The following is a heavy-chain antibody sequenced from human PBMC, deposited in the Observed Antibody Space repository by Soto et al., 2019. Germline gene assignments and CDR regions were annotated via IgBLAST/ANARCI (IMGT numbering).Heavy chain of an antibody. D-gene: IGHD3-3*01. V-gene: IGHV1-3*01. CDR1: GYTFTSYA. CDR2: INAGNGNT. Sequence: QVQLVQSGAEVKKPGASVKVSCKASGYTFTSYAMHWVRQAPGQRLEWMGWINAGNGNTKYSQKFQGRVTITRDTSASTAYMELSSLRAEDTAVYYCATSLYDFWSGCSHWGQGTLVTVSS. J-gene: IGHJ4*02. CDR3: ATSLYDFWSGCSH.